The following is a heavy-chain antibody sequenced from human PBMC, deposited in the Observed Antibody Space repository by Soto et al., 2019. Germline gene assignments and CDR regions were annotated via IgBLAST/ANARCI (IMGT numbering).Heavy chain of an antibody. CDR3: AKDCTGPGSCEDYFDY. D-gene: IGHD3-10*01. J-gene: IGHJ4*02. V-gene: IGHV3-30*18. Sequence: QVQLVESGGGVVQPGRSLRLSCAASGFTFSSYGMHWVRQAPGKGLEWVASISSVGSNVYYGDSVKGRFTISRDNSKITLYLQMNSLRAEDTAAYYCAKDCTGPGSCEDYFDYWGQGTLVTVSS. CDR1: GFTFSSYG. CDR2: ISSVGSNV.